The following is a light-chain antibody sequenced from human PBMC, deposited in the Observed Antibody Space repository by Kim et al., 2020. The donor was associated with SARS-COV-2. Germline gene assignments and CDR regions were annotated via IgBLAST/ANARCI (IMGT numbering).Light chain of an antibody. CDR3: QQYYIAPWT. J-gene: IGKJ1*01. V-gene: IGKV1-NL1*01. CDR1: QGIGNS. Sequence: DIQMTQSPSSLSASVGDRVTITCRASQGIGNSLAWYQQKPGKAPRLLLYATSKLQSTVPSRFSGSRSGADYTLTIHSLPLEDFATYYCQQYYIAPWTFGQGTKLEI. CDR2: ATS.